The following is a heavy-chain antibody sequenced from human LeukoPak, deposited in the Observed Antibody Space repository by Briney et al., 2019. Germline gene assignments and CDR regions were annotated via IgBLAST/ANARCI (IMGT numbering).Heavy chain of an antibody. J-gene: IGHJ5*02. Sequence: PSETLSLTCTVSDGSISSYYWSWIRQPPGKGLEWIGYIYTSGSTNYNPSLKSRVTISVDTSKNQFSLKLSSVTAADTAVYYCARRSSSSEFDPWGQGTLVTVSS. CDR2: IYTSGST. CDR1: DGSISSYY. D-gene: IGHD6-6*01. V-gene: IGHV4-4*09. CDR3: ARRSSSSEFDP.